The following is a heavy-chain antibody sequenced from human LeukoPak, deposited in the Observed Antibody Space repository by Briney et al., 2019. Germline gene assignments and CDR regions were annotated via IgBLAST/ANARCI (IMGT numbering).Heavy chain of an antibody. CDR2: IYYTGYT. Sequence: PSQTLSLTCTVSGGSISSGAYYWSWIRQHPGKGLEWIGYIYYTGYTYYNPSLKSRLTMSVDTSKNQFSLKLSSVTAADTAVYYCARGSVLRFSHWFDPWGQGTLVTVSS. CDR3: ARGSVLRFSHWFDP. CDR1: GGSISSGAYY. D-gene: IGHD3-3*01. V-gene: IGHV4-31*03. J-gene: IGHJ5*02.